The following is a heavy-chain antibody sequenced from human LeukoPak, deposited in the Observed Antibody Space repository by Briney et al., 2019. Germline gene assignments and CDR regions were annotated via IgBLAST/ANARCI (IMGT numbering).Heavy chain of an antibody. J-gene: IGHJ4*02. CDR3: VTDGDKWNDFEY. CDR1: GLSLSNFW. V-gene: IGHV3-7*01. D-gene: IGHD1-1*01. Sequence: AGGSLRLSCAASGLSLSNFWMHWVRQAPGKGLEWVAIISKDGNEIKYVDSVKGRFTLSRDNAKNSVYLQMNSLRTEDTALYYCVTDGDKWNDFEYWGQGTLVTVSS. CDR2: ISKDGNEI.